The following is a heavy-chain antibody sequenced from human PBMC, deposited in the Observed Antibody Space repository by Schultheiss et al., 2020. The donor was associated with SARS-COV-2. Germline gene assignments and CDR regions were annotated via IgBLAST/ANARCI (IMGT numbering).Heavy chain of an antibody. D-gene: IGHD6-13*01. CDR2: IYYSGST. V-gene: IGHV4-59*08. Sequence: SETLSLTCTVSVGSISSYYWGWIRQPPGKGLEWIGYIYYSGSTNYNPSLKSRVTISVDTSKNQFSLKLSSVTAADTAVYYCARLEDSSSPLDYWGQGTLVTVSS. CDR1: VGSISSYY. J-gene: IGHJ4*02. CDR3: ARLEDSSSPLDY.